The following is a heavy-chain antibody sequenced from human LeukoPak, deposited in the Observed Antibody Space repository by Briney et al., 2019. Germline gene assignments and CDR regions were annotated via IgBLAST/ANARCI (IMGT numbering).Heavy chain of an antibody. Sequence: GGSLRLSCAASGFTFSSSAMSWVRQAPGKGLEWVSTISDSGRSTYYADSVKGRFTVSRDSSKNTLYLQMNSLRDDDTVVYYCAKDNTGYSFDLWGRGTMVTVSS. V-gene: IGHV3-23*01. D-gene: IGHD3-22*01. J-gene: IGHJ3*01. CDR2: ISDSGRST. CDR3: AKDNTGYSFDL. CDR1: GFTFSSSA.